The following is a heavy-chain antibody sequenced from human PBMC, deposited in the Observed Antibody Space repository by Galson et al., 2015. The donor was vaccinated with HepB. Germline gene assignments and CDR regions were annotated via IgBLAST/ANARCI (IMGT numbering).Heavy chain of an antibody. D-gene: IGHD6-19*01. J-gene: IGHJ5*02. CDR3: ARNPGVAVAGTDWFDP. V-gene: IGHV1-69*13. CDR2: IIPMFGTP. Sequence: SVKVSCKASGGTFSSYSFSWVRQAPGQGLEWMGGIIPMFGTPNYAQKFQGRVTITADESTTTAYMELTSRSSADTAVYYCARNPGVAVAGTDWFDPWGQGTLVTVSS. CDR1: GGTFSSYS.